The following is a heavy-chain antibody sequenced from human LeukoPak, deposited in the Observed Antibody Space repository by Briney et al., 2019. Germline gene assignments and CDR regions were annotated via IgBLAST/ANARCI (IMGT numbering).Heavy chain of an antibody. Sequence: GGSLRLSCAASGFTFSSYGMHWVRQAPGKRLEWVAFIRYDGSNKYYADSVKGRFTISRDNSKNTLYLQMNSLRAEDTAVYYCAKGLGVVVPAAIPGYFDFWGQGTLVTVSS. D-gene: IGHD2-2*02. CDR1: GFTFSSYG. J-gene: IGHJ4*02. V-gene: IGHV3-30*02. CDR3: AKGLGVVVPAAIPGYFDF. CDR2: IRYDGSNK.